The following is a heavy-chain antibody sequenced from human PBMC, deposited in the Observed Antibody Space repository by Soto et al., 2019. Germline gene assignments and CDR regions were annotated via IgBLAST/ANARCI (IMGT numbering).Heavy chain of an antibody. CDR2: MNPNSGNT. D-gene: IGHD2-15*01. Sequence: QVQLVQSGAEVKKPGASVKVSCKASGYTFTSSDINLVRQATGQGLEWRGWMNPNSGNTGYAQKFQGRVTMTKNTSISTAYMALISLRSEDTTVDYCARGRKGSSWGQGTLVTVSS. CDR3: ARGRKGSS. J-gene: IGHJ4*02. CDR1: GYTFTSSD. V-gene: IGHV1-8*01.